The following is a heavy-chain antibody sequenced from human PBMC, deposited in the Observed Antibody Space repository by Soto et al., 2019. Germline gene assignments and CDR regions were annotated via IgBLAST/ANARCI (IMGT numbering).Heavy chain of an antibody. CDR1: GLSIRRYW. V-gene: IGHV3-7*03. Sequence: GGSLRLSCEAGSGLSIRRYWMSCSRQAPGKGLEWVANIVQDGTDRYYLDSVTGRFTISRDNARNSMYLQMNSLRIEDTAVYYCARALADGMDVWGQGTTVTVSS. CDR3: ARALADGMDV. D-gene: IGHD3-3*02. CDR2: IVQDGTDR. J-gene: IGHJ6*02.